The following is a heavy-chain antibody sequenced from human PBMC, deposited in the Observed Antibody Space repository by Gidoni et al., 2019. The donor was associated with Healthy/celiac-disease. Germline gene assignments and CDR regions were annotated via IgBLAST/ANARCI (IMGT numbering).Heavy chain of an antibody. CDR3: ARGKAYYGMDV. J-gene: IGHJ6*02. CDR1: GFTFSSYG. CDR2: IWYDGSNK. Sequence: QVQLVESGGGVVQPGRSLRLPCAASGFTFSSYGMHWVRQAPGKGLEWVAVIWYDGSNKYYADSVKGRFTISRDNSKNTLYLQMNSLRAEDTAVYYCARGKAYYGMDVWGQGTTVTVSS. V-gene: IGHV3-33*01.